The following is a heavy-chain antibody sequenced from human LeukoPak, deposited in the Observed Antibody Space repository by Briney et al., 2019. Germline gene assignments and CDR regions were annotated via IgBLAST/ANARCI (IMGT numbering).Heavy chain of an antibody. Sequence: ASVKVSCKASGYTFTSYGISWVRQAPGQALEWMRWISAYNGNTNCAQKLQGRVTMTTDTSTSTAYMELRSLRSDDTAAYYCARLAYGVPADFGYWGQGTLVTVSS. J-gene: IGHJ4*02. CDR1: GYTFTSYG. D-gene: IGHD2-2*01. V-gene: IGHV1-18*01. CDR2: ISAYNGNT. CDR3: ARLAYGVPADFGY.